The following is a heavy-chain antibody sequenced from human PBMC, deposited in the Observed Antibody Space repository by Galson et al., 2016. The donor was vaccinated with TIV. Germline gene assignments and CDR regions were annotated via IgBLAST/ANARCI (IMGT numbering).Heavy chain of an antibody. V-gene: IGHV5-51*01. Sequence: QSGAEVKKPGESLKISCQGSGFRFTKFWIGWVRQMPGKGLEWMGIVYGLDSDVRYSPSFQGQVTISVDRSITTAYLQWSSLKASDTAIYYCARLPGYCAHGVCFGDYEYSVDVWGQGTTVTVTS. CDR2: VYGLDSDV. J-gene: IGHJ6*02. CDR1: GFRFTKFW. CDR3: ARLPGYCAHGVCFGDYEYSVDV. D-gene: IGHD2-8*01.